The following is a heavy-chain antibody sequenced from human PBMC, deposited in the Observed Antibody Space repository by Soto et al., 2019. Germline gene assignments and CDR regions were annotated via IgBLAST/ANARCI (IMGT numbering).Heavy chain of an antibody. J-gene: IGHJ3*02. V-gene: IGHV3-30*18. CDR3: AKDPTRYPGITATPFDT. D-gene: IGHD6-25*01. Sequence: QVQLVESGGGVVQPGRSLRLSCAASGFTFRSYGIHWVRQAPGKGLEWVAVISYDGTTKYYAESVKGRFTISRDNSKNTLYLQMNSLRPEDTAVYYCAKDPTRYPGITATPFDTWGQGTMVTVSS. CDR1: GFTFRSYG. CDR2: ISYDGTTK.